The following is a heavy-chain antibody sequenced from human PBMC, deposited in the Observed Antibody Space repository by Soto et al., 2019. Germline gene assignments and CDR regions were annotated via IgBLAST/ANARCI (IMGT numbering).Heavy chain of an antibody. V-gene: IGHV1-8*01. D-gene: IGHD1-1*01. CDR3: AGERTGTTSMDV. CDR2: MNPTSGNT. J-gene: IGHJ6*02. CDR1: GYTFTSYD. Sequence: QVQLVQSGAEVKKPGASVKVSCKASGYTFTSYDINWVRQATGQGLEWMGWMNPTSGNTGYAQKFRGRVTTTRNTSRSTAYRELSSLRSEDTAVYYCAGERTGTTSMDVWGQGTRVTVSS.